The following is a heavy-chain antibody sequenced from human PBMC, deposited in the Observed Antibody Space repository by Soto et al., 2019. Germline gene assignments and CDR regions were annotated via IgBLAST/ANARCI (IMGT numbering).Heavy chain of an antibody. D-gene: IGHD6-6*01. CDR2: IYYSGST. CDR1: GGSISSSSYY. J-gene: IGHJ6*03. CDR3: ARAARPYYYYMDV. Sequence: QLQLQESGPGLVKPSETLSLTCTVSGGSISSSSYYWGWIRQPPGKGLEWIGSIYYSGSTYYNPSLKSRVTISVDTSKNQFSLKLSSVTAADTAVYYCARAARPYYYYMDVWGKGTTVTVSS. V-gene: IGHV4-39*01.